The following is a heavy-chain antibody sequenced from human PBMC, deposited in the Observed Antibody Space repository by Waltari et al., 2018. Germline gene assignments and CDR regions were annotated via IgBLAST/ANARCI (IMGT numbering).Heavy chain of an antibody. Sequence: QVQLVESGGGVVQPGRSLRLSCAASGFDFRGYVMHWVRQAPGKGLGWVAGIWYDVRYEYYADSVKGRFTISRDNSKDTLYLQMNSLRAEDTAVYYCARDFASTYFFDYWGQGTLVTVSS. CDR2: IWYDVRYE. V-gene: IGHV3-33*01. J-gene: IGHJ4*02. CDR3: ARDFASTYFFDY. CDR1: GFDFRGYV.